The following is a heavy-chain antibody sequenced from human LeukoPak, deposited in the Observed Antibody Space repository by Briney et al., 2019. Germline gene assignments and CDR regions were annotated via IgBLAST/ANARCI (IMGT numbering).Heavy chain of an antibody. CDR2: IYHSGST. Sequence: TLSLTCAVSGGSISSGGYSWSWIRQPPGKGLEWIGYIYHSGSTYYNPSLKSRVTISVDRSKNQFSLKLSSVTAADTAVYYCARGERYFDGGNYFDYWGQGTLVTVSS. J-gene: IGHJ4*02. D-gene: IGHD3-9*01. CDR3: ARGERYFDGGNYFDY. V-gene: IGHV4-30-2*01. CDR1: GGSISSGGYS.